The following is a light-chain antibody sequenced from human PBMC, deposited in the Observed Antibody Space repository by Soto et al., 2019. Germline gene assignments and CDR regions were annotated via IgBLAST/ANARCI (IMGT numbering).Light chain of an antibody. CDR2: NAA. V-gene: IGKV3-20*01. Sequence: EIVLTQSPGTLSLSPGERATLSCRASQSINNRYLAWYQQKPGQAPRLLIYNAASRITGIPDRFSGSGSGTDFTLTISRLEPEDFAVYYCQQYGVSPPLTFGGGTKV. CDR1: QSINNRY. J-gene: IGKJ4*01. CDR3: QQYGVSPPLT.